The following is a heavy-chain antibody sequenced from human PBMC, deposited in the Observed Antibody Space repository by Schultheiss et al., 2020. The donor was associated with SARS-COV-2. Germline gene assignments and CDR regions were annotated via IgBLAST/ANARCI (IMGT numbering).Heavy chain of an antibody. V-gene: IGHV1/OR15-2*02. CDR3: AREPWFDP. Sequence: ASVKVSCKASGYTFTSYYMHWVRQAPGQGLEWMGWISSYNGNTNYAQKLQGRVTMTRDTSTSTVYMELSSLRSEDTAVYYCAREPWFDPWGQGTLVTVSS. CDR2: ISSYNGNT. J-gene: IGHJ5*02. CDR1: GYTFTSYY.